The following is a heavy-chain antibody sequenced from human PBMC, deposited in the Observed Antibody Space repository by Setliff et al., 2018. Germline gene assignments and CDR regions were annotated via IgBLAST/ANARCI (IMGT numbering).Heavy chain of an antibody. CDR1: GYSFTSYG. D-gene: IGHD6-19*01. CDR2: ISPYSGDT. J-gene: IGHJ4*02. Sequence: ASVKVSCKASGYSFTSYGITWVRQAPGQGLEWMGWISPYSGDTRFQQKFQGRVTVTTDTPTSTGYLELRSLTSDDTAVYYCARSPPNRGSGSGWYGDFWGQGTLVTSPQ. CDR3: ARSPPNRGSGSGWYGDF. V-gene: IGHV1-18*04.